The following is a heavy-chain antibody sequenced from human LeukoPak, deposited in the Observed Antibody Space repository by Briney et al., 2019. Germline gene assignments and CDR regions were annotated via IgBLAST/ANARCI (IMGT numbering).Heavy chain of an antibody. D-gene: IGHD3-10*01. Sequence: SVKVSCKASGGTFSSYAISWVRQTPGQGLEWMGGIIPIFGTANYAQKFQGRVTITADESTSTAYMELSSLRSEDTAVYYCAIDYYGSGRINYYYGMDVWGQGTTVTVSS. CDR1: GGTFSSYA. V-gene: IGHV1-69*13. CDR2: IIPIFGTA. J-gene: IGHJ6*02. CDR3: AIDYYGSGRINYYYGMDV.